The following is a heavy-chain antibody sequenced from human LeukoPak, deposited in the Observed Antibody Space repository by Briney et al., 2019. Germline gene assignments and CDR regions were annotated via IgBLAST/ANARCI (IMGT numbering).Heavy chain of an antibody. CDR2: ITWDGGAT. CDR3: AKSDNPWEPVNPFDY. D-gene: IGHD1-26*01. V-gene: IGHV3-43*01. CDR1: EFTFDDFS. Sequence: GGSLRLSCAASEFTFDDFSMNRVRQAPGTGLEWVSLITWDGGATYYADSVKGRFTISRDNSKNSLYLQMNSLRTEDTAVYYCAKSDNPWEPVNPFDYWGQGILVTVSS. J-gene: IGHJ4*02.